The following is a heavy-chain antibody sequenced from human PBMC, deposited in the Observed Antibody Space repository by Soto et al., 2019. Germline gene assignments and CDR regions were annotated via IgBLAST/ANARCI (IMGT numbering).Heavy chain of an antibody. CDR1: GFTFDDYA. J-gene: IGHJ6*03. Sequence: EVQLVESGGGLVQPGRSLRLSCAASGFTFDDYAMHWVRQAPGKGLEWVSGISWNSGSIGYADSVKGRFTISRDNAKNSLYLQMNSLRAEDTALYYCAKGGYSSFYYYMDVWGKGTTFTVSS. CDR3: AKGGYSSFYYYMDV. D-gene: IGHD6-13*01. CDR2: ISWNSGSI. V-gene: IGHV3-9*01.